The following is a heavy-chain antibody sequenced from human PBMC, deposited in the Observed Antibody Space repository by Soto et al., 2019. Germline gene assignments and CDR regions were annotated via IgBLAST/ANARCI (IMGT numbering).Heavy chain of an antibody. Sequence: GGSLRLSCAASGFTFSSYAMSWVRQAPGKGLEWVSAISGSGGSTYYADSVKGRFTISRDNSKNTLYLQMNSLRAEDTAVYYCAKGPDILTGYYIPFDYWGQGTLVTSPQ. J-gene: IGHJ4*02. V-gene: IGHV3-23*01. CDR2: ISGSGGST. D-gene: IGHD3-9*01. CDR1: GFTFSSYA. CDR3: AKGPDILTGYYIPFDY.